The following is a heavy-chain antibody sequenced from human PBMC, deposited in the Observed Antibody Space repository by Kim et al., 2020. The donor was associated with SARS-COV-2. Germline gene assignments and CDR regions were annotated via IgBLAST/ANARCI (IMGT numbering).Heavy chain of an antibody. CDR1: GYVFTSYG. CDR2: ISTFNGKT. J-gene: IGHJ5*02. V-gene: IGHV1-18*01. CDR3: ARGGRSSWTSWFNP. D-gene: IGHD6-13*01. Sequence: ASVKVSCKASGYVFTSYGITWVRQAPGQGLEWVGWISTFNGKTKFAQKVQGRISMTTDTPTTTAYLQLRRLTSDDTAVYYCARGGRSSWTSWFNPWGQGTLVTVSS.